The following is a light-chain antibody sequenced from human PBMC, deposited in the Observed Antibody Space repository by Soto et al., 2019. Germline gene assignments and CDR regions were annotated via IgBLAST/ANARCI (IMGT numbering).Light chain of an antibody. J-gene: IGLJ1*01. V-gene: IGLV2-14*01. Sequence: QSVLTQPASVSGSPGQSITISCTGTSSDVGAYNYVSWYQQFLGKAPKLMIYDVSNRPSGVSNRFSGSKSGNTASLTISGLQAEDEADYFCSSYTISSVYVFGTGTKLTVL. CDR2: DVS. CDR3: SSYTISSVYV. CDR1: SSDVGAYNY.